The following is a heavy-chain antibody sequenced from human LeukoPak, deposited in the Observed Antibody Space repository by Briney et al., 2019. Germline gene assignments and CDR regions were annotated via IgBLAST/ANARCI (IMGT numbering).Heavy chain of an antibody. D-gene: IGHD1-26*01. J-gene: IGHJ3*02. Sequence: GGSLRLSCAASGFTFSSYAMSWVRQAPGKGLEWVSAISGSGGSAYYADSVKGRFTISRDNSKNTLYLQMNSLRAEDTAVYYCASGELLFDAFDIWGQGTMVAVSS. V-gene: IGHV3-23*01. CDR2: ISGSGGSA. CDR3: ASGELLFDAFDI. CDR1: GFTFSSYA.